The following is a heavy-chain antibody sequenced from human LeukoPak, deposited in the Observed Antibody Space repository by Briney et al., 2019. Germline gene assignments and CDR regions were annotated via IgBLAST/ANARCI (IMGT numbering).Heavy chain of an antibody. Sequence: GGSLRLSCAASGFIFSSYWMHWVRQTPGKGLVWVSRIISGGSSTTYADSVKGRFSISRDNAKNTLYLQMNSLRVEDTAVYYCARGRPHGNDYWGQGTLVTVSS. CDR3: ARGRPHGNDY. CDR1: GFIFSSYW. J-gene: IGHJ4*02. CDR2: IISGGSST. V-gene: IGHV3-74*01. D-gene: IGHD4-23*01.